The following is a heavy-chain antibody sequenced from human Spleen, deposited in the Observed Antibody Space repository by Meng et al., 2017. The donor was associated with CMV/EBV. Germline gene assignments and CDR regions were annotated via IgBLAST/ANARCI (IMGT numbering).Heavy chain of an antibody. J-gene: IGHJ4*02. D-gene: IGHD1-1*01. CDR2: IYYSGST. CDR3: ARGSLFTGPIDY. V-gene: IGHV4-59*01. CDR1: GGSISSYY. Sequence: GSLRLSCTVSGGSISSYYWSWIRQPPGKGLEWIGYIYYSGSTNYNPSLKSRVTISVGTSKNQFSLKLSSVTAADTAVYYCARGSLFTGPIDYWGQGTLVTVSS.